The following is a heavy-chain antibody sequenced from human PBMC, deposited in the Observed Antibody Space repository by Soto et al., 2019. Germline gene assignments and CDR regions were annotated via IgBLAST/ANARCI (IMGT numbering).Heavy chain of an antibody. CDR2: IYSGGDT. V-gene: IGHV3-66*01. Sequence: EAHLVGSGGGLVQPGGSLRLSCAASGFAVSANYLSWVRQAPGKGLEWVSLIYSGGDTDYADSVRGRSTISRDNSKNTLYLQMNSLKAEDTAVYYCATRMTTAPYWGQGALVNVSS. D-gene: IGHD4-17*01. CDR1: GFAVSANY. J-gene: IGHJ4*02. CDR3: ATRMTTAPY.